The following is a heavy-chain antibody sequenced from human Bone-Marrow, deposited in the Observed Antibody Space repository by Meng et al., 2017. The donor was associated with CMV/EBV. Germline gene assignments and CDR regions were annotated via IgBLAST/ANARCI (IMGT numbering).Heavy chain of an antibody. CDR1: GFTFSSYG. V-gene: IGHV3-30*02. J-gene: IGHJ4*02. CDR3: AKGARWEVPAARDLFDY. Sequence: GESLKISCAASGFTFSSYGMHWVRQAPGKGLEWVAFMRYDGSNKYYADSVKGRFTISRDNSKNTLYLQMNSLRAEDTAVYYCAKGARWEVPAARDLFDYWGQGTLVTVSS. D-gene: IGHD2-2*01. CDR2: MRYDGSNK.